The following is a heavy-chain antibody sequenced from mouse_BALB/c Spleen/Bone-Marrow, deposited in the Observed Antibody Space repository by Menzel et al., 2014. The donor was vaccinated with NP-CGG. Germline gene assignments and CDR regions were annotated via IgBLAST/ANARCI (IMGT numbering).Heavy chain of an antibody. Sequence: VQLVESGAELMKPGASMKISCKATGYTFSSYWIEWVKQRPGHGLGWIGEILPGSGSTNYNERFKGKATFTADTSSNTAYMQLSSLTSEDSAVYYCARAYYVNYDAMDYWGQGTSVTVSS. CDR1: GYTFSSYW. CDR3: ARAYYVNYDAMDY. V-gene: IGHV1-9*01. J-gene: IGHJ4*01. CDR2: ILPGSGST. D-gene: IGHD2-10*01.